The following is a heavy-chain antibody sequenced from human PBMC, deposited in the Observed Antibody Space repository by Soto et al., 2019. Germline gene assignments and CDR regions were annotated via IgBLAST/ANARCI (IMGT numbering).Heavy chain of an antibody. Sequence: GGSLRLSCAASGFTFSNYWMSWVRQVPGKGLAWVSNIKEDGSEKYYVDSVKGRFTISRDNAKNSVHLQMNSLRDEDTAVYYCVRFSILVSGRGRGAFFDSWGQGTPVTVSS. CDR1: GFTFSNYW. D-gene: IGHD6-19*01. CDR3: VRFSILVSGRGRGAFFDS. J-gene: IGHJ4*02. CDR2: IKEDGSEK. V-gene: IGHV3-7*03.